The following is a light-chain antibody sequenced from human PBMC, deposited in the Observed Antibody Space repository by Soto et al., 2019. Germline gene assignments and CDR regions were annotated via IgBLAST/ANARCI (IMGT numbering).Light chain of an antibody. V-gene: IGKV1-5*03. CDR1: QSLNIW. CDR2: KAS. CDR3: QQSKAYPYT. Sequence: DIEMTQSPSTLSASVGDRVTITCRATQSLNIWLAWYQQKPGKAPKLLISKASSLESGVPSRFSGSGSGTEFSLTISSLQPDDFATHYCQQSKAYPYTFGQGTKLEMK. J-gene: IGKJ2*01.